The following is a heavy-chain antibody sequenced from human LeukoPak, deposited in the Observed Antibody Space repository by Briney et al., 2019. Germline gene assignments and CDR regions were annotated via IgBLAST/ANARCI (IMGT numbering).Heavy chain of an antibody. CDR2: ISGSGGST. V-gene: IGHV3-23*01. J-gene: IGHJ4*02. Sequence: GSLRLSCAASGFNFGEFWMAWVRQTPGRGLEWVSAISGSGGSTYYADSVKGRFTISRDNSKNTLYLQMNSLRAEDTAVYYCANGGRAAAYFDYWGQGTLVTVSS. CDR1: GFNFGEFW. D-gene: IGHD2-15*01. CDR3: ANGGRAAAYFDY.